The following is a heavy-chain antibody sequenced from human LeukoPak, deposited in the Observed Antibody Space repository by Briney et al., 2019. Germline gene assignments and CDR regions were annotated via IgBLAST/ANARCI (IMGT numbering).Heavy chain of an antibody. V-gene: IGHV5-51*01. CDR2: IYPGDSDT. CDR1: GYTFTSFC. Sequence: GESLKISCKSSGYTFTSFCIGWVRQMPGKGLEWMGIIYPGDSDTRYSPSFQGQVTISADKSIGTAYLHWSSLKASDTAMYYCARQSLRGVSYFAFWGQGTLVTVSS. D-gene: IGHD3-10*01. CDR3: ARQSLRGVSYFAF. J-gene: IGHJ4*02.